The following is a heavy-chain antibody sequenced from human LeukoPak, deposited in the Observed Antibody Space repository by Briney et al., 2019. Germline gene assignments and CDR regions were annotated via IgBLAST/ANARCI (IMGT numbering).Heavy chain of an antibody. CDR1: GLNFDDSA. Sequence: GGSLRLSCVASGLNFDDSAMHWVRQAPGKGLEWVSLISGDGGSTYYADSVKGRFTVSRDNSKNSLYLQMNSLRTEDTALYYCAKDISRNFVVVPAADYWGQGTLVTVSS. V-gene: IGHV3-43*02. J-gene: IGHJ4*02. CDR3: AKDISRNFVVVPAADY. D-gene: IGHD2-2*01. CDR2: ISGDGGST.